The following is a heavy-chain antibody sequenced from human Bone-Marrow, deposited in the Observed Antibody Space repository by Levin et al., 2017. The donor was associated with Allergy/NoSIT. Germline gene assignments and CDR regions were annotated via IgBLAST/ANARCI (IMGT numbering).Heavy chain of an antibody. CDR2: VSHSGST. CDR3: ARDGSFNYYGMDV. V-gene: IGHV4-4*02. D-gene: IGHD1-26*01. CDR1: GGSITSNNW. J-gene: IGHJ6*02. Sequence: RSQTLSLTCAVSGGSITSNNWWSWVRQPPGKELEWIGEVSHSGSTNYNPSLKSRIIMSVDSSKNQFSLKVKSVTAADTAVYYCARDGSFNYYGMDVWGQGTTVTVS.